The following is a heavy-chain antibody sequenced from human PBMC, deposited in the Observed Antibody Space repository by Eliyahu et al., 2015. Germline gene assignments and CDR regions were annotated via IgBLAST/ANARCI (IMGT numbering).Heavy chain of an antibody. Sequence: QVQLQQWGAGLLKPSXTLSLXCAVYGGSFSGXYWSWIRQPPGKGLEWIGEINHSGSTNYNPSLKSRVTISVDTSKNQFSLKLSSVTAADTAVYYCARARGGYCDYWGQGTLVTVSS. J-gene: IGHJ4*02. CDR3: ARARGGYCDY. V-gene: IGHV4-34*01. CDR2: INHSGST. D-gene: IGHD2-15*01. CDR1: GGSFSGXY.